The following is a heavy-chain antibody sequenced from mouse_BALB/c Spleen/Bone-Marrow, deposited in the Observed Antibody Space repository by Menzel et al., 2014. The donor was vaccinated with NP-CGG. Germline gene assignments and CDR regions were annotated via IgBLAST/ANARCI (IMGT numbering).Heavy chain of an antibody. CDR3: ARLRTTEAVDY. CDR2: ISSGGSYT. Sequence: EVKVEESGGGLVKPGGSLKLSCAASGFTFSSYAMSWVRQTPEKRLEWVATISSGGSYTYYPDSVKGRFTISRDNAKNTLYLQMSSLRSEDTAMYYCARLRTTEAVDYWGQGTSVTVSS. CDR1: GFTFSSYA. J-gene: IGHJ4*01. D-gene: IGHD2-12*01. V-gene: IGHV5-9-1*01.